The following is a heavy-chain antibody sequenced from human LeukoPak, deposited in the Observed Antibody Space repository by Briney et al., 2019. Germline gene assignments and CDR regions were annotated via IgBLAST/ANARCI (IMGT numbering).Heavy chain of an antibody. CDR2: VDHTGST. CDR1: DDSITMYY. J-gene: IGHJ6*03. CDR3: ARGRVSSSTWYSTYYYFFYMDF. D-gene: IGHD4-11*01. Sequence: SETLSLTCTVSDDSITMYYWTWIRQPPGKGLEWIGYVDHTGSTKFNPSLNGRVSISRDTSNNFLSLRLRSVTAADTAVYFCARGRVSSSTWYSTYYYFFYMDFWGKGTTVTVSS. V-gene: IGHV4-59*01.